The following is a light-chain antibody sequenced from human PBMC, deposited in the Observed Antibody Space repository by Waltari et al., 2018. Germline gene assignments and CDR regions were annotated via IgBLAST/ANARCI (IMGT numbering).Light chain of an antibody. J-gene: IGKJ3*01. Sequence: DIVMTQSPVSLAVSLGERATISGTSSQSAFSNATNKNYLTWDQQKPGQPPKVLIYGASTRDSGVPDRFSGSGSGTDFTLTISGLQAEDVAVYYCQLYYSNPPFFTFGPGTKVDIK. V-gene: IGKV4-1*01. CDR1: QSAFSNATNKNY. CDR3: QLYYSNPPFFT. CDR2: GAS.